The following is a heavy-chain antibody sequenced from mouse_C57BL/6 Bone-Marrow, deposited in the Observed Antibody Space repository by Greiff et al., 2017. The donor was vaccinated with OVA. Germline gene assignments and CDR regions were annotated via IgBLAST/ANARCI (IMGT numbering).Heavy chain of an antibody. CDR3: ARRDYYGFAY. V-gene: IGHV1-66*01. J-gene: IGHJ3*01. D-gene: IGHD1-1*01. CDR2: IYPGSGNT. CDR1: GYSFTSYY. Sequence: QVQLQQSGPELVKPGASVKISCKASGYSFTSYYIHWVKQRPGQGLEWIGWIYPGSGNTTYNEKFKGKATLTADTSSSTAYMQLSSLTAEDSAVYYCARRDYYGFAYWGQGTLVTVSA.